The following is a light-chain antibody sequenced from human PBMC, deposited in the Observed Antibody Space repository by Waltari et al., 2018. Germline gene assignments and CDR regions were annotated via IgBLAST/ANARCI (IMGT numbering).Light chain of an antibody. CDR3: QQRRDWPIT. CDR2: EAS. CDR1: QSVGSY. Sequence: EIVLTQSPATLSLSPGERATLSCRASQSVGSYLAWYQQKPGQAPRLLIYEASSRATGIPSRFSGSGSGTDFTLTINSLEPEDFGVYYCQQRRDWPITFGGGTKVEIK. J-gene: IGKJ4*01. V-gene: IGKV3-11*01.